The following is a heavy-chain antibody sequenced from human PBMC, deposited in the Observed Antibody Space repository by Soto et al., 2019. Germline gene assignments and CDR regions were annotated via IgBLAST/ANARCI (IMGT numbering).Heavy chain of an antibody. CDR1: GGSVNSYY. CDR3: ARGDGLYYDNSGSYSSYGMDV. D-gene: IGHD3-22*01. V-gene: IGHV4-4*07. CDR2: IYFTGST. Sequence: SETLSLTCTVSGGSVNSYYWTWIRQPAGKGLEWIGRIYFTGSTTYNPSLRSRVTMSVATSKNQFFLRLNSVTAAGSAVYYCARGDGLYYDNSGSYSSYGMDVWGQGTTVTVSS. J-gene: IGHJ6*02.